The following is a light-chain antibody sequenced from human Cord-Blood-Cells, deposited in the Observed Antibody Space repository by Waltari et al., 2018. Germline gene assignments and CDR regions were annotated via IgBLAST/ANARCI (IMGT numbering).Light chain of an antibody. J-gene: IGLJ3*02. CDR3: MIWPSSFWV. Sequence: QAVLTQPSSLSASPGASASLTCTLRSGINVGTYRIYWYQQKPGSPPQYLLRYKSDSDKQQGSGVPSRFSGSKDASANAGILLISGLQSEDEADYYCMIWPSSFWVFGGGTKLTVL. CDR1: SGINVGTYR. V-gene: IGLV5-45*02. CDR2: YKSDSDK.